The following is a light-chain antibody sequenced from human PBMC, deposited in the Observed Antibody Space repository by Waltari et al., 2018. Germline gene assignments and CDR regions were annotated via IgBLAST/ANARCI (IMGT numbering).Light chain of an antibody. Sequence: EIVMTQSPATLSVSPGERATLSCRASQSVSSNLAWYQQKPGQAPRLLIYGASTRATGIPARLSGSGSGTEFTLTISSLQSEDFAVYYCQQYNDWPPKYTFGQGTKLGIK. J-gene: IGKJ2*01. CDR1: QSVSSN. CDR3: QQYNDWPPKYT. CDR2: GAS. V-gene: IGKV3-15*01.